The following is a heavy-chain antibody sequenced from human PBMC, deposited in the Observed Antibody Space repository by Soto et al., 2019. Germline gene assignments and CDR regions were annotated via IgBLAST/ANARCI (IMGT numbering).Heavy chain of an antibody. CDR3: ARMNYGGIIHLDYFDY. J-gene: IGHJ4*02. CDR1: GFSFRDYY. V-gene: IGHV3-11*01. Sequence: QVHLVESGGGLVKSGGSLRLSCAASGFSFRDYYMSWIRQAPGKGLEWLSFIDYGGSKVSYADSVKGRFTISRDNAKNSLFLQVNSLRAEDTAVYYCARMNYGGIIHLDYFDYWGQGTLVTVSS. D-gene: IGHD1-20*01. CDR2: IDYGGSKV.